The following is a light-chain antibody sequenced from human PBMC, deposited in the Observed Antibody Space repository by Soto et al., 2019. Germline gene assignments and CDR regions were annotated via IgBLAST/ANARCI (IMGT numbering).Light chain of an antibody. CDR3: QQTYSDAS. V-gene: IGKV1-39*01. Sequence: DFQVTQSPSSLFASVGDRVTITCRASQSIDTFLNWYQQKPGKAPKLLIYAASSLQSGVPSRFSGSGSGTDFTLTISSLQTEDFAAYYGQQTYSDASFGGGTKVET. CDR2: AAS. J-gene: IGKJ4*01. CDR1: QSIDTF.